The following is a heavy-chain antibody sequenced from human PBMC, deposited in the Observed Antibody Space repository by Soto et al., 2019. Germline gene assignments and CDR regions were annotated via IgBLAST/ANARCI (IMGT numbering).Heavy chain of an antibody. CDR1: GFTVSSNY. CDR2: IYSGGST. CDR3: ARAPASSGYGEDAFDI. V-gene: IGHV3-53*01. Sequence: EVPLVESGGGLIQPGGSLRLSCAASGFTVSSNYMSWVRQAPGKGLEWVSVIYSGGSTYYADSVKGRFTISRDNSKNTLYLQMNSLRAEDTAVYYCARAPASSGYGEDAFDIWGQGTMVTVSS. J-gene: IGHJ3*02. D-gene: IGHD3-22*01.